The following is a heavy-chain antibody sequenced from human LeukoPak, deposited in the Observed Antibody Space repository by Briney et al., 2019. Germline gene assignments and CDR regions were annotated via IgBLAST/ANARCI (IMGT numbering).Heavy chain of an antibody. CDR1: GGSISSSNW. D-gene: IGHD3-3*01. V-gene: IGHV4-4*02. CDR2: IYHSGGT. J-gene: IGHJ4*02. CDR3: AREGQYDFWSGYQDY. Sequence: SETLSLTCAVSGGSISSSNWWSWGRQPPGEGRVWSGEIYHSGGTNYNPSLKSRVTISVDKSKNQFSLKLSSVTAADTAVYYCAREGQYDFWSGYQDYWGQGTLVTVSS.